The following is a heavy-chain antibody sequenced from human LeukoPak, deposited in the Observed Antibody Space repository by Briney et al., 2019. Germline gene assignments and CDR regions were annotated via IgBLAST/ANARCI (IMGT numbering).Heavy chain of an antibody. D-gene: IGHD2/OR15-2a*01. CDR2: ISDTGGYT. J-gene: IGHJ4*02. CDR3: ANGGSMAHEKIHN. Sequence: GGSLRLSCVASGFTFSTFGMSWVRQAPGKGLEWVSSISDTGGYTYYADSMKGRFTISRDNSKNTLYLQMNSLRGEDTAVYHCANGGSMAHEKIHNWGQGTLVTVSS. CDR1: GFTFSTFG. V-gene: IGHV3-23*01.